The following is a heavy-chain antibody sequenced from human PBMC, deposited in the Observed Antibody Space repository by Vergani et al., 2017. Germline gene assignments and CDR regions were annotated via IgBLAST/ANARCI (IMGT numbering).Heavy chain of an antibody. CDR2: IYYSGST. J-gene: IGHJ4*02. CDR3: ATMGDYREFDY. CDR1: GGSISSSSYY. Sequence: QLQLQESGPGLVKPSETLSLTCTVSGGSISSSSYYWGWIRQPPGKGLEWIGSIYYSGSTYYNPSLKSRVTISVDTSKNQFSLKLSSVTAADTAVYYCATMGDYREFDYWGQGTLVTVSS. V-gene: IGHV4-39*07. D-gene: IGHD3-16*01.